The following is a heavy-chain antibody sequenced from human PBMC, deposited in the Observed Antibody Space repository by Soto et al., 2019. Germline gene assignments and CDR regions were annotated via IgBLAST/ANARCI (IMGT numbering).Heavy chain of an antibody. V-gene: IGHV1-18*01. CDR3: ARDGIAAAGNVWFDP. J-gene: IGHJ5*02. Sequence: ASVKVSCKASGYTFTSYGISWVRQAPGQGLEWMGWISAYNGNTNYAQKLQGRVTMTTDTSTSTAYMELRSLRSEDTAVYYCARDGIAAAGNVWFDPRGQGTLVTVSS. CDR2: ISAYNGNT. D-gene: IGHD6-13*01. CDR1: GYTFTSYG.